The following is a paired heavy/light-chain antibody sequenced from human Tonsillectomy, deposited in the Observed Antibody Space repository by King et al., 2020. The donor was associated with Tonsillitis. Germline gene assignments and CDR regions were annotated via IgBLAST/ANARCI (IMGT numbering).Light chain of an antibody. CDR3: SSYRSSSTYVA. CDR1: SSDVGGYNY. CDR2: DVS. J-gene: IGLJ2*01. V-gene: IGLV2-14*01. Sequence: QSALTQPASVSGSPGQSITISCTGTSSDVGGYNYVSWYQQHPGKAPKLMIYDVSKRPSGVSNRFSGSQSGNTASLTISGLQAEDEADYYCSSYRSSSTYVAFGGGTKLTVL.
Heavy chain of an antibody. J-gene: IGHJ4*02. Sequence: EVQLLESGGDLVQPGGSLRLSCAASRFTFSNYAMSWVRQAPGKGLEWVSAISGSGDNTYYTDSVKGRFTISRDNSKNTLFLQMIALRAEDTAIYYCARDLKWELLGAYFWGQGSLVTVSS. CDR1: RFTFSNYA. CDR2: ISGSGDNT. V-gene: IGHV3-23*01. D-gene: IGHD1-26*01. CDR3: ARDLKWELLGAYF.